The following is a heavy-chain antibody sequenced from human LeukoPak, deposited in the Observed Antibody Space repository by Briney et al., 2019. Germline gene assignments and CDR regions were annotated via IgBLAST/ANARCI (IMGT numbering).Heavy chain of an antibody. CDR3: VRDAGWCKGDY. Sequence: PGGSLRLSCAGSGFYFNKSWVSVVRQAAGKGQGWVANIKGDGSRQKFVDSVKGRFTISRDNAKNSLFLQMNSLRAEDTAVYFCVRDAGWCKGDYWGQGTLVSVSS. J-gene: IGHJ4*02. D-gene: IGHD6-19*01. CDR2: IKGDGSRQ. V-gene: IGHV3-7*01. CDR1: GFYFNKSW.